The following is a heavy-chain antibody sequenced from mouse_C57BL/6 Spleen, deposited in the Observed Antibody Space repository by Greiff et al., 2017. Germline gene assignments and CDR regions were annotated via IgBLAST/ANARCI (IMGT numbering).Heavy chain of an antibody. V-gene: IGHV5-17*01. CDR2: ISSGSSTI. CDR1: GFTFSDYG. D-gene: IGHD3-2*02. Sequence: DVMLVESGGGLVKPGGSLKLSCAASGFTFSDYGMHWVRQAPEKGLEWVAYISSGSSTIYYADTVKGRFTISRDNAKNTLFLQMTSLRSEDTAMYYCAREGSSGWFAYWGQGTLVTVSA. J-gene: IGHJ3*01. CDR3: AREGSSGWFAY.